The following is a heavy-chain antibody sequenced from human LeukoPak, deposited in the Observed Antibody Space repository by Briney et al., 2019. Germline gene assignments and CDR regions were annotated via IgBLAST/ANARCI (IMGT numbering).Heavy chain of an antibody. Sequence: ASVKVSCKASGYTFTGFYMHWVRQAPGQGLEWMGWINPNSGDTNYVQKFQGRVTMTRDTSISTAYMELSRLRSDDTAVYYCARGDTAMVTRYWGQGTLVIVSS. V-gene: IGHV1-2*02. J-gene: IGHJ4*02. CDR1: GYTFTGFY. CDR3: ARGDTAMVTRY. D-gene: IGHD5-18*01. CDR2: INPNSGDT.